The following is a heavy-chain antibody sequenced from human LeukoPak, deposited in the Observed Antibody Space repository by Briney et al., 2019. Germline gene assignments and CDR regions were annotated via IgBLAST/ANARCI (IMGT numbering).Heavy chain of an antibody. CDR1: GYTFTSYY. V-gene: IGHV1-2*02. CDR2: INPNSGGT. Sequence: ASVKVSCKASGYTFTSYYMHWVRQAPGQGLEWMGWINPNSGGTNYAQKFQGRVTMTRDTSISTAYMELSRLRSDDTAVYYCARGRMVRGVIAHRYYYYYMDVWGKGTTVTVSS. CDR3: ARGRMVRGVIAHRYYYYYMDV. J-gene: IGHJ6*03. D-gene: IGHD3-10*01.